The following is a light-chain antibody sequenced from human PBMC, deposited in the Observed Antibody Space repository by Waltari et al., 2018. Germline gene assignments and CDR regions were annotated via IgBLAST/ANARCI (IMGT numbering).Light chain of an antibody. CDR2: DVN. J-gene: IGLJ2*01. CDR3: SSQATNNGVI. Sequence: QSALTQPASVSGSPGQSITISCTGSSSDVGGYDSVSWYEDHPGQAPKLIIYDVNKRPSGVSDRFSGSKSGNTASLTISGLQAEDEATFYCSSQATNNGVIFGGGTKVTVL. CDR1: SSDVGGYDS. V-gene: IGLV2-14*03.